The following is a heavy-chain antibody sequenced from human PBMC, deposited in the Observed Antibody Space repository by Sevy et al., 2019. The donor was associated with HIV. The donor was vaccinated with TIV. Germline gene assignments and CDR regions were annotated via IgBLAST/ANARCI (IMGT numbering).Heavy chain of an antibody. CDR3: AKDLYYDNSLFDY. V-gene: IGHV3-23*01. Sequence: GGSLRLSFVASEFRLSNYAMNWVRQAPGKGREWVSGISGSGGSSYYADSVKGRLTISRDNSKNTLYLQMNSLRAEDTAMYYCAKDLYYDNSLFDYWGQGILVTVSS. CDR1: EFRLSNYA. CDR2: ISGSGGSS. D-gene: IGHD3-22*01. J-gene: IGHJ4*02.